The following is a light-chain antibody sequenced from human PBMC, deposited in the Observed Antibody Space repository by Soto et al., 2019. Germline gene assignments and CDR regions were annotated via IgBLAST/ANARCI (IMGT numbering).Light chain of an antibody. CDR2: LEGSGSY. V-gene: IGLV4-60*03. CDR1: SGHSSYI. CDR3: ETWDSNTRV. J-gene: IGLJ3*02. Sequence: SWAQSALGSSVKLTCTLSSGHSSYIIAWHQQQPGKAPRYLMKLEGSGSYNKGSGVPDRFSGSSSGADRYLTISILQSEDEADYYCETWDSNTRVFGGGTKLTVL.